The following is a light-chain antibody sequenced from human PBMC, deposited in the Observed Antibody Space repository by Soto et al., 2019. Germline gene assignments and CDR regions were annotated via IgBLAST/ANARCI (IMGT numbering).Light chain of an antibody. J-gene: IGLJ2*01. V-gene: IGLV1-44*01. CDR1: SSNIGSNT. Sequence: QSVLTQPPSASGAPGQRVTISCSGSSSNIGSNTVNWYQQLPGTAPKLLVYSNNQRPSGVPDRLSGCKSGTSAALAISGLQSEDEADYYCATWDDSLNGHVVFGGGTKLTVL. CDR3: ATWDDSLNGHVV. CDR2: SNN.